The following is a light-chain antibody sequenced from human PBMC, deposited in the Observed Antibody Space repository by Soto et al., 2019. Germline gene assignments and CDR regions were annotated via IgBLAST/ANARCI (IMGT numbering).Light chain of an antibody. CDR3: CSHAGSYVI. J-gene: IGLJ2*01. Sequence: QSALTQPASVSGSPGQSITISCTGTTSDVGTYKFVSWYQQHPGIAPKLMIYEVSERPSGVSNRFSGSKSGNTASLTISGLQAEDEADYYCCSHAGSYVIFGGGTKLTVL. CDR2: EVS. CDR1: TSDVGTYKF. V-gene: IGLV2-23*02.